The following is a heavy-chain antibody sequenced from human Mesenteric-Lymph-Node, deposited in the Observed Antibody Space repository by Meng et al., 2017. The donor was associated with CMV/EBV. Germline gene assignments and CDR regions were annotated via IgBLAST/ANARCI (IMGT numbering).Heavy chain of an antibody. CDR2: IYSGDYT. J-gene: IGHJ6*02. CDR3: ARDGDPYYDFWSGYYYYYGMDV. CDR1: GLTVSNNY. D-gene: IGHD3-3*01. Sequence: GESLKISCVASGLTVSNNYMNWVRQAPGKGLEWVSVIYSGDYTHYADSVKGRFTISRDKSKNTLYLQMNSLRPEDTGVYYCARDGDPYYDFWSGYYYYYGMDVWGQGTTVTVSS. V-gene: IGHV3-66*01.